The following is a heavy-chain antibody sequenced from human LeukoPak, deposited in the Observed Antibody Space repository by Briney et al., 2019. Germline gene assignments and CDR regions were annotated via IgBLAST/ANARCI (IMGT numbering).Heavy chain of an antibody. J-gene: IGHJ5*02. CDR2: IHHTGTT. D-gene: IGHD6-19*01. CDR1: TFSITERAYY. CDR3: ARDGSGTFHWYDP. Sequence: PSETLSLTCAVSTFSITERAYYWAWIRQPPGKGLEWFATIHHTGTTFYNPSLKSRVTMSVDTSKNQFSLKLFSVSAADTAVYYCARDGSGTFHWYDPWGQGTPVTVSS. V-gene: IGHV4-38-2*02.